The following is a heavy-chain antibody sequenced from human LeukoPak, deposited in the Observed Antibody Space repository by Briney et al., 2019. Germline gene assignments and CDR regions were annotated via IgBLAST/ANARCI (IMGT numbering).Heavy chain of an antibody. Sequence: GGSLRLSCAASGFTVTTKTMAWVRQAPGRGLEWVSVFYSPGSTYYSDSVHGRFTISRDTSLNTLFLQMNSLRVEDTAVYYCASARESCIGSTCYEYFHHWGQGTPLRVSS. CDR2: FYSPGST. V-gene: IGHV3-53*01. J-gene: IGHJ1*01. CDR1: GFTVTTKT. D-gene: IGHD3-22*01. CDR3: ASARESCIGSTCYEYFHH.